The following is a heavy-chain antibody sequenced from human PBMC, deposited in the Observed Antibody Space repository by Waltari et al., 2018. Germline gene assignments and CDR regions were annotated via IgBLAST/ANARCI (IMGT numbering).Heavy chain of an antibody. D-gene: IGHD1-1*01. CDR1: GRSFRGYC. J-gene: IGHJ6*02. CDR2: INHSVST. Sequence: QVQLQQWGEGLLKPSETLSRTCAVYGRSFRGYCWGEIRPPPGKGREWIGEINHSVSTKYNPSLKSRVTISVDTSKNQFSLKLSSVTAADTAVYYCARGRGTYYYYGMDVWGQGTTVTVSS. CDR3: ARGRGTYYYYGMDV. V-gene: IGHV4-34*01.